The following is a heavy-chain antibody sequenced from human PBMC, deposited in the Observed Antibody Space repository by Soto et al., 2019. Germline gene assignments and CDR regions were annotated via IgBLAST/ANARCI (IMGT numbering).Heavy chain of an antibody. CDR1: GGSISSGGYS. Sequence: QLQLQESGSGLVKPSQTLSLTCAVSGGSISSGGYSWSWIRQPPGKGLEWIGYIYHSGSTYYNPSLKSPVTRSVGRSKNQFSLRLSSVTAADTAVYYCARGGGGRYYYYYGMHVSVQGTTVTVSS. V-gene: IGHV4-30-2*01. D-gene: IGHD1-26*01. J-gene: IGHJ6*02. CDR3: ARGGGGRYYYYYGMHV. CDR2: IYHSGST.